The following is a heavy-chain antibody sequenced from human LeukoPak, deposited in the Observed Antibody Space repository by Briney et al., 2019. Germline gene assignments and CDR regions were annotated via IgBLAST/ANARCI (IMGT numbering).Heavy chain of an antibody. J-gene: IGHJ4*02. D-gene: IGHD6-6*01. V-gene: IGHV1-69*05. CDR2: IISIFGTA. CDR1: GGTFSSYA. Sequence: GASVKVSCKASGGTFSSYAISWVRQAPGQGLEWMGGIISIFGTANYAQKFQGRVTITTDESTSTAYMELSSLRSEDTAVYYCARGGVYSSSDRSPFDYWGQGALVTVSS. CDR3: ARGGVYSSSDRSPFDY.